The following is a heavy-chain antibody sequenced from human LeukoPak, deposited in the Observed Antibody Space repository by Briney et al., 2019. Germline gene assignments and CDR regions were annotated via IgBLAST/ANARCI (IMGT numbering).Heavy chain of an antibody. Sequence: PGASLRPSCAASGFTFSNYAMSWVRQAPGKGLEWVSAITGSGGNTYYADSEKGRFTISRDNSKNTVFLQMNSLRHEDTAIYYCVIWGDYDVLTGYYVSDYWGQGTLVTVSS. J-gene: IGHJ4*02. CDR3: VIWGDYDVLTGYYVSDY. CDR1: GFTFSNYA. CDR2: ITGSGGNT. D-gene: IGHD3-9*01. V-gene: IGHV3-23*01.